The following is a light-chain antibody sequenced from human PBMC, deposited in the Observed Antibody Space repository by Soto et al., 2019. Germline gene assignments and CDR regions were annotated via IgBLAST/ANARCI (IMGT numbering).Light chain of an antibody. V-gene: IGLV1-44*01. J-gene: IGLJ3*02. CDR2: SSD. CDR1: TSNIGSNS. CDR3: AAWDDSLNGWV. Sequence: QAVVTQPPSASGTPGQRVTISCSGSTSNIGSNSVNWYQQLPGTAPKLLLYSSDRRPSGVPDRFSGSKSGTSASLAINGLQPEDEADYYFAAWDDSLNGWVFGGGTKLTVL.